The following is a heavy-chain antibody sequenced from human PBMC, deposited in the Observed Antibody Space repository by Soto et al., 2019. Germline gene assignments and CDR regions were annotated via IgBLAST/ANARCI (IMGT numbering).Heavy chain of an antibody. V-gene: IGHV4-59*01. CDR3: ARADSSGWYETFKYYYYGMDV. CDR1: GGSISSYY. CDR2: IYYSGST. D-gene: IGHD6-19*01. Sequence: AETLSLTCTVSGGSISSYYCIWIRHPPCKGLEWIVYIYYSGSTNYNPSLKSRVTISVDTSKNQFSLKLSSVTAADTAVYYCARADSSGWYETFKYYYYGMDVWGQGTTVTVSS. J-gene: IGHJ6*02.